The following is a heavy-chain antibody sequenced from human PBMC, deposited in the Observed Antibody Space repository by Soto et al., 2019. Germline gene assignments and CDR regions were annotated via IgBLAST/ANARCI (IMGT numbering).Heavy chain of an antibody. CDR3: ARDRGDYGDPSGYYYYGMDV. CDR1: GFTFSSYS. V-gene: IGHV3-21*01. CDR2: ISSSSSYI. D-gene: IGHD4-17*01. J-gene: IGHJ6*02. Sequence: GGSLRLSCAASGFTFSSYSMNWVRQAPGKGLEWVSSISSSSSYIYYADSVKGRFTISRDNAKNSLYLQMNSLRAEDTAVYYCARDRGDYGDPSGYYYYGMDVWGQGTTVTVSS.